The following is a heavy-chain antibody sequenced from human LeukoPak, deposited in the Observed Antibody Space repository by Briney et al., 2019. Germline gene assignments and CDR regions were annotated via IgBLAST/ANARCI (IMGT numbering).Heavy chain of an antibody. CDR2: ISFDGTDA. Sequence: GGSLRLSCAASGFTFSSYAIHWVRQAPGKGLEWVAVISFDGTDAFYADSVKGRFTISRDNSKNTLYLQMNSLRAEDTAVYYCAGGRFLEWLSTYYMDVWGKGTTVTVSS. J-gene: IGHJ6*03. V-gene: IGHV3-30*04. CDR3: AGGRFLEWLSTYYMDV. D-gene: IGHD3-3*01. CDR1: GFTFSSYA.